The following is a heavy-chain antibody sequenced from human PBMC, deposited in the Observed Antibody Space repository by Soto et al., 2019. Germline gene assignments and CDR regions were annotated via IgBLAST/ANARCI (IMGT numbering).Heavy chain of an antibody. J-gene: IGHJ4*02. CDR2: ISTDKGYT. CDR3: ARGSVDPSMWSDY. CDR1: GYTFTNYC. V-gene: IGHV1-18*01. D-gene: IGHD5-18*01. Sequence: ASVKVSCKASGYTFTNYCLSWVRQAPGQGLEWMGWISTDKGYTNYAQKLQNRVTMTRDTSTTTAYMELRSLTSDDTAVYYCARGSVDPSMWSDYWGQGTQVTVSS.